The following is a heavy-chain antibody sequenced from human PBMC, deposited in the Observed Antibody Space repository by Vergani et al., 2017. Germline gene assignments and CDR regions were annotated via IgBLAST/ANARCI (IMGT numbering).Heavy chain of an antibody. CDR1: GFTFSSYA. J-gene: IGHJ4*02. CDR3: ARDWGPWDIVVVGNY. V-gene: IGHV3-30-3*01. CDR2: ISYDGSNK. D-gene: IGHD2-2*01. Sequence: QVQLVESRGGVVQPGRSLRLSCAASGFTFSSYAMHWVRQAPGKGLEWVAVISYDGSNKYYADSVKGRFTISRDNSKNTLYLQMNSLRAEDTAVYYCARDWGPWDIVVVGNYWGQGTLVTVSS.